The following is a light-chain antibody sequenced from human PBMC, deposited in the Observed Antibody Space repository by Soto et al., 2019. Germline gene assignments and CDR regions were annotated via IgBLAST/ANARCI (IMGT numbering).Light chain of an antibody. CDR3: QQYYSSPLT. CDR1: RSLFYNPNNLSY. V-gene: IGKV4-1*01. CDR2: WAS. J-gene: IGKJ4*01. Sequence: IVITQSPDSLALSLGERATINCKSSRSLFYNPNNLSYLAWYQQKPGQPPKLLIYWASTRESGVPDRFSGSGSGTDFTLTISSLQAEDVAVYYCQQYYSSPLTCGGGTTGDIK.